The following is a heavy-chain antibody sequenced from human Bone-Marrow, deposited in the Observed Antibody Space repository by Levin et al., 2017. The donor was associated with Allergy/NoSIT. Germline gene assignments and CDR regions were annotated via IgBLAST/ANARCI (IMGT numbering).Heavy chain of an antibody. V-gene: IGHV3-48*03. CDR3: ARRLPYYGMDV. CDR1: GFTFSSYE. J-gene: IGHJ6*02. Sequence: GGSLRLSCAASGFTFSSYEMIWVRQAPAKGLEWVSKINAGGVTTHYAASVKGRFTVSRDDARNSLYLQMSSLRAEDTAVYYCARRLPYYGMDVWGQGTTVTVYS. CDR2: INAGGVTT.